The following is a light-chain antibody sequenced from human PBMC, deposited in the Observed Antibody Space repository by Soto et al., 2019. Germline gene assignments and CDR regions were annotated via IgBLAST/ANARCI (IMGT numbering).Light chain of an antibody. CDR2: GAS. CDR1: QSVSSN. Sequence: EIVMTQSPATLSVSPGQRATLSCRASQSVSSNLAWYQQRPGQAPRLLISGASTRATGVPARFSGSGSGTVFTLTISSLQSEDFAVYYCHQYNNWPTFGQGTKLEIK. V-gene: IGKV3-15*01. J-gene: IGKJ2*01. CDR3: HQYNNWPT.